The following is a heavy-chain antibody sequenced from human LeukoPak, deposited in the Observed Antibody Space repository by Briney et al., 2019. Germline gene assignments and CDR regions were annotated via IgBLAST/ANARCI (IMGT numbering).Heavy chain of an antibody. CDR1: GCDISSYY. CDR3: ARGYSSSWYYFDY. J-gene: IGHJ4*02. V-gene: IGHV4-59*01. D-gene: IGHD6-13*01. Sequence: KPSETLVLTCTVPGCDISSYYWSWIRQPPGKGLESIGYIYYSGSTNYNPSLKSRVTISVDTSKNQFSLKLSSVTAADTAVYYCARGYSSSWYYFDYWGQGTLVTVSS. CDR2: IYYSGST.